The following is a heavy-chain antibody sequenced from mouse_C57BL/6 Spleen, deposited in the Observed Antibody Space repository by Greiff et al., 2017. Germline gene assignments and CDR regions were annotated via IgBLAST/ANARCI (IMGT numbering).Heavy chain of an antibody. CDR1: GYTFTSYG. CDR2: IYPRSGNT. CDR3: ARDYGGAMDY. D-gene: IGHD2-4*01. Sequence: VQLQQSGAELARPGASVKLSCKASGYTFTSYGISWVKQRTGQCLEWIGEIYPRSGNTYYNEKFKGKATLTADKSSSTAYMELRSLTSEDSAVYFCARDYGGAMDYWGQGTSVTVSS. V-gene: IGHV1-81*01. J-gene: IGHJ4*01.